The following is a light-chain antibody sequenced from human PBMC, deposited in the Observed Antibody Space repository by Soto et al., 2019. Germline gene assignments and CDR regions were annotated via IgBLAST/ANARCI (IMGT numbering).Light chain of an antibody. Sequence: QSALTQPRSASGSPGQSITISCTGTSSDVGGYNYVSWYQQHPAKAPKLIIFDVSKRPSGVPNRFSGSKSGNTASLTISGLREEEDAAYYCCSYVGRNTYVFGTGTKLTVL. J-gene: IGLJ1*01. V-gene: IGLV2-11*01. CDR1: SSDVGGYNY. CDR3: CSYVGRNTYV. CDR2: DVS.